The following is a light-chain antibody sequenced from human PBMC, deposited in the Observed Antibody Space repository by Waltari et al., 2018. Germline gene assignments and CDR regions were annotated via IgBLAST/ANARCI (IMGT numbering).Light chain of an antibody. V-gene: IGLV6-57*04. CDR2: EAN. CDR3: QYYDDRSVV. Sequence: NFMLTQPHSVSESPGKTVTIPCTRSSGSIPTKYVQWYQQRPGRAPTTLIYEANPIPSGAPDRFAGSIDSSSNSASLTISGLKPEEEADYYCQYYDDRSVVFGGGTKLTVL. CDR1: SGSIPTKY. J-gene: IGLJ2*01.